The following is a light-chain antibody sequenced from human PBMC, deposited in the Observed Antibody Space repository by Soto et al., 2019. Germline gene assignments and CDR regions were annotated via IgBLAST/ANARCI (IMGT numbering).Light chain of an antibody. CDR2: EVS. CDR1: SSDVGGYNY. J-gene: IGLJ1*01. Sequence: QSVRTQPASVSGSPGQSITISCTGTSSDVGGYNYVSWYQQHPGKAPKLMIYEVSNRPSGVSNRFSGSKSGNTASLTISGLQAEDEADYYCSSYTSSSTSYVFGTGTKVTVL. V-gene: IGLV2-14*01. CDR3: SSYTSSSTSYV.